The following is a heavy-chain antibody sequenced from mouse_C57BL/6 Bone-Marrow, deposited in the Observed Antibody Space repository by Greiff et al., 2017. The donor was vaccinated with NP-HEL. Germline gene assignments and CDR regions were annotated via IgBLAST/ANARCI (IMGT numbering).Heavy chain of an antibody. CDR3: APYYYGSSPFAY. D-gene: IGHD1-1*01. J-gene: IGHJ3*01. Sequence: EVHLVESGAELVKPGASVKLSCTASGFNIKDYYMHWVKQRTEQGLEWIGRIDPEDGETKYAPKFQGKATITADTSSNTAYLQLSSLTSEDTAVYYCAPYYYGSSPFAYWGQGTLVTVSA. CDR1: GFNIKDYY. CDR2: IDPEDGET. V-gene: IGHV14-2*01.